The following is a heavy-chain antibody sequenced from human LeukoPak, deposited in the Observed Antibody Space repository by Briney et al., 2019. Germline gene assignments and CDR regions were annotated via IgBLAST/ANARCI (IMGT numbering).Heavy chain of an antibody. CDR1: GFTFSSSA. D-gene: IGHD3-16*01. Sequence: GGSLRLSCAASGFTFSSSAMSWVRQAPRKGLEWVSTISGNRGNTYYADSVKGRFTISRDNSKNTLYLQMNSLRAEDTAVYYCARVRYRLAETYIDYWGQGTLVTVSS. CDR3: ARVRYRLAETYIDY. V-gene: IGHV3-23*01. CDR2: ISGNRGNT. J-gene: IGHJ4*02.